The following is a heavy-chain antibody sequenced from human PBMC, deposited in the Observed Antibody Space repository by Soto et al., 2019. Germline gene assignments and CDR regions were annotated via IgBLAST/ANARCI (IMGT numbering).Heavy chain of an antibody. CDR3: ARDHYYDSSGYYYFWNYYGMDV. J-gene: IGHJ6*02. V-gene: IGHV3-30-3*01. CDR2: ISYDGSNK. Sequence: RGSLRLSCAAAGFTCSSFGMHWVSQDPSKGLERGAVISYDGSNKYYADSVKGRFTISRDNSKNTLYLQMNSLRAEDTAVYYSARDHYYDSSGYYYFWNYYGMDVWGQGTTVTVSS. CDR1: GFTCSSFG. D-gene: IGHD3-22*01.